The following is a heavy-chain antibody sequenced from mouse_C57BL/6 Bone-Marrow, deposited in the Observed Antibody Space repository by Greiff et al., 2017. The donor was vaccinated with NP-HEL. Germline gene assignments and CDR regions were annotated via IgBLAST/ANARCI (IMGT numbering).Heavy chain of an antibody. Sequence: LVESGAELARPGASVKLSCKASGYTFTSYGISWVKQRTGQGLEWIGEIYPRSGNTYYNEKFKGKATLTADKSSSTAYMELRSLTSEDSAVYFCARWDYGSKGFAYWGQGTLVTVSA. V-gene: IGHV1-81*01. CDR2: IYPRSGNT. D-gene: IGHD1-1*01. J-gene: IGHJ3*01. CDR1: GYTFTSYG. CDR3: ARWDYGSKGFAY.